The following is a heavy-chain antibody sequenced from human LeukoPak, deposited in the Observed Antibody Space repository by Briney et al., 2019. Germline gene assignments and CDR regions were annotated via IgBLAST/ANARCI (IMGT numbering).Heavy chain of an antibody. V-gene: IGHV3-53*01. J-gene: IGHJ3*02. D-gene: IGHD2-2*01. CDR2: IYTGGST. Sequence: GGSLRLSCAASGFTVSNNYMSWVRQAPGKGLEWVSVIYTGGSTYYADSVRGRFTISRDNSKNTLYLQMNSLRVEDTAVYYCARDWDCSRSSCYDAFDIWGQGTMVTVSS. CDR1: GFTVSNNY. CDR3: ARDWDCSRSSCYDAFDI.